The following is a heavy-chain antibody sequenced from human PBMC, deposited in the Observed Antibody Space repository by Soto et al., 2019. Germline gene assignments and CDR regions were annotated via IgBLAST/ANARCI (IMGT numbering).Heavy chain of an antibody. V-gene: IGHV4-39*01. Sequence: QLQLQESGPGLVKPSETLSLTCTVSGGSISSSSYYWGWIRQPPGKGLEWIGSIYYSGSTYYNPSLISRVTISVDTSKNQFSLKLSSVTAADTAVYYCARHSYYYGSTYGCWLDPWGQGTLVTVSS. D-gene: IGHD3-10*01. CDR1: GGSISSSSYY. CDR2: IYYSGST. J-gene: IGHJ5*02. CDR3: ARHSYYYGSTYGCWLDP.